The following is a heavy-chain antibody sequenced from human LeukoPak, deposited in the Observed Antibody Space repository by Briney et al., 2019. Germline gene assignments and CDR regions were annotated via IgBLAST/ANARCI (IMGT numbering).Heavy chain of an antibody. J-gene: IGHJ4*02. D-gene: IGHD3-3*01. Sequence: SETLSLTCAVSGGSISSGGYSWSWIRQPPGKGLEWIGYIYHSGSTYYNPSLKSRVTISVDTSKNQFSLKLSSVTAADTAVYYCASLRLLEWFFDYWGQGTLVTVSS. V-gene: IGHV4-30-2*02. CDR3: ASLRLLEWFFDY. CDR2: IYHSGST. CDR1: GGSISSGGYS.